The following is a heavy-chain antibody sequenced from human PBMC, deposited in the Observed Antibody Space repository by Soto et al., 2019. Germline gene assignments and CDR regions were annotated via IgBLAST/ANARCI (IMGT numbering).Heavy chain of an antibody. CDR1: GFTFSSYA. D-gene: IGHD3-22*01. CDR3: AREDYDSSGYYRLALDY. CDR2: ISYDGSNK. Sequence: GGSLRLSCAASGFTFSSYAMHWVRQAPGKGLEWVAVISYDGSNKYYADSVKGRFTISRDNSKNTLYLQMNSLRAEDTAVYYCAREDYDSSGYYRLALDYWGQGTLVTVSS. J-gene: IGHJ4*02. V-gene: IGHV3-30-3*01.